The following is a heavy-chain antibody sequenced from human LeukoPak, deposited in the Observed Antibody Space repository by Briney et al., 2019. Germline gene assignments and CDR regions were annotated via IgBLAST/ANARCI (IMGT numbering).Heavy chain of an antibody. J-gene: IGHJ6*02. CDR2: IGPRDSST. CDR1: GYSFTGYW. CDR3: ARSTTVSNYYYYYNGMDV. V-gene: IGHV5-10-1*04. Sequence: NRGESLKISCQVSGYSFTGYWITWVRQMPGKGLEWMGRIGPRDSSTNYSPSFQGQVTISANKSISTAYLQWSSLKASDTAMYYCARSTTVSNYYYYYNGMDVWGQGTTVTVSS. D-gene: IGHD4-11*01.